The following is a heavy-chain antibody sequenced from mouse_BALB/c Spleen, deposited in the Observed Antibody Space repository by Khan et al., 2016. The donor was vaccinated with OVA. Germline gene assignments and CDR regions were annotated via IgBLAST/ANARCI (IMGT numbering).Heavy chain of an antibody. CDR3: ARTYFSYGNYGDYYTMDY. CDR2: IWSGEST. D-gene: IGHD2-1*01. V-gene: IGHV2-2*02. CDR1: GFSLTSYG. Sequence: QVQLQQSGPGLVQPSQSLSITCTVSGFSLTSYGVPWVRQSPGKGLEWLGVIWSGESTDYNSAFISRLTISKDNSKSQVFFKMNSLQANDTAIYYCARTYFSYGNYGDYYTMDYGGQGTSVTVSS. J-gene: IGHJ4*01.